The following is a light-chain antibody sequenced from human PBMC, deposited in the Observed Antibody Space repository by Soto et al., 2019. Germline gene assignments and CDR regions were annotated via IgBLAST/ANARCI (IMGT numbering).Light chain of an antibody. J-gene: IGKJ4*01. CDR3: QQYNNWPLT. CDR1: QSVSSS. V-gene: IGKV3-15*01. Sequence: EIVMTQSPATLSVSPGERATLSCRASQSVSSSLAWYQQKPGQAPRLLIYGASTRATGLPARFSGSGSGTEFTLTISSLQSEDFAVYYCQQYNNWPLTFGGGTKVEIK. CDR2: GAS.